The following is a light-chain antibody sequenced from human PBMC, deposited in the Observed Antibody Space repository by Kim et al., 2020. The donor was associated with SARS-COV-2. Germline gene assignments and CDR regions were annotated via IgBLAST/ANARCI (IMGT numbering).Light chain of an antibody. CDR2: AAS. CDR3: QQSQTAPLLT. V-gene: IGKV1-39*01. Sequence: DIQMTQSPSSLSASVGDRVTITCRASQGITTSLAWFQQKPGKAPKLLIYAASTLQSGVPSRFSGSGSGTDFTLTITSLQPEDFATYYCQQSQTAPLLTFGGGTKVDIK. CDR1: QGITTS. J-gene: IGKJ4*01.